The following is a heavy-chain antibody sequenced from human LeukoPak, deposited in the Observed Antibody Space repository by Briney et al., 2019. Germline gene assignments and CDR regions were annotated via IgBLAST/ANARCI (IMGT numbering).Heavy chain of an antibody. D-gene: IGHD2-15*01. CDR3: ARGASGYLDY. Sequence: PGGSLRLSCAASGFTFSNYAMSWVRQAPGKGLEWVSGISGSGSSTYYADSVKGRFTLSRDYPKNTLYLQMNSLRAEDTAVYYCARGASGYLDYWGQGTLVTVSS. CDR2: ISGSGSST. V-gene: IGHV3-23*01. CDR1: GFTFSNYA. J-gene: IGHJ4*02.